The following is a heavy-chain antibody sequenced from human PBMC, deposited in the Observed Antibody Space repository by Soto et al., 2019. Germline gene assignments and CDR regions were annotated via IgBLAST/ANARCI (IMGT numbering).Heavy chain of an antibody. D-gene: IGHD3-16*01. CDR1: SGSIFTTNW. CDR3: ARKPDVATAKVGGGYVFDV. Sequence: QVQLQESGPGLVKPSGTLSLTCAASSGSIFTTNWWSWVRQSPGRGLQWIGDIYHSGSPKYNPSLEGGVSISIDESKDRFFLNLTSVTAADTAVYYCARKPDVATAKVGGGYVFDVWGQGTRVTVSS. V-gene: IGHV4-4*02. CDR2: IYHSGSP. J-gene: IGHJ3*01.